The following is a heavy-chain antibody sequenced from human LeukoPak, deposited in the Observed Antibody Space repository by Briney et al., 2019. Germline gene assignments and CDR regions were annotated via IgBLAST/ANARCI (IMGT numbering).Heavy chain of an antibody. D-gene: IGHD4-11*01. CDR1: GYSFTSYW. V-gene: IGHV5-51*01. CDR2: IYPGDSDT. J-gene: IGHJ4*02. Sequence: GESLKISCKGSGYSFTSYWIGWVRQMPGKGLEWMGIIYPGDSDTRYSPSFQGQVTISADKSISTAYLQWSTLKSSDTAMYYCARHHDYSNLQPFDYWGQGTLVTVSS. CDR3: ARHHDYSNLQPFDY.